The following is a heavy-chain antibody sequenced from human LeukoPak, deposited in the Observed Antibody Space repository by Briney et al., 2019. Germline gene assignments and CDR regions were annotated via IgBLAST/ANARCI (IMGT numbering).Heavy chain of an antibody. V-gene: IGHV4-39*07. CDR1: GGSISSSSYY. CDR3: ARVGPTMIVVVPEDAFDI. D-gene: IGHD3-22*01. J-gene: IGHJ3*02. Sequence: RTSETLSLTCTVSGGSISSSSYYWGWIRQPPGKGLEWIGSIYYSGSTYYNPSLKSRVTISVDTSKNQFSLKLSSVTAADTAVYYCARVGPTMIVVVPEDAFDIWGQGTMVTVSS. CDR2: IYYSGST.